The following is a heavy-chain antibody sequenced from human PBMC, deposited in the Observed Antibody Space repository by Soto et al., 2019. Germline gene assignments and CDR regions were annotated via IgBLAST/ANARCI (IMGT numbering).Heavy chain of an antibody. CDR1: GGPFSSYA. V-gene: IGHV1-69*06. Sequence: QVQLVQSGAEVKKPGSSVKVSCKASGGPFSSYAISWVRQAPGQGLEWMGGIIPIFGTANYAQKFQGRVTLPADKTTSTAYMEVSSLRSEDTAVYYGSRDRRTNPARYGMVVWGQWTTVTVSS. CDR2: IIPIFGTA. CDR3: SRDRRTNPARYGMVV. J-gene: IGHJ6*02. D-gene: IGHD2-8*01.